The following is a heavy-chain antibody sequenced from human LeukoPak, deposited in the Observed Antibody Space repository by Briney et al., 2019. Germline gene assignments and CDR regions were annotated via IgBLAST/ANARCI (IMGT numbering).Heavy chain of an antibody. Sequence: EGSLRLSCAASGFTFSTYTMNWVRQAPGKGLEWVSLISSSSSYIYYADSMKGRFTISRDNAKNSLYLQMNSLRAEDTAVYYCARAILEEYTSSSKDYYYYYYMDVWGKGTTVTVSS. D-gene: IGHD6-6*01. CDR3: ARAILEEYTSSSKDYYYYYYMDV. CDR1: GFTFSTYT. CDR2: ISSSSSYI. V-gene: IGHV3-21*01. J-gene: IGHJ6*03.